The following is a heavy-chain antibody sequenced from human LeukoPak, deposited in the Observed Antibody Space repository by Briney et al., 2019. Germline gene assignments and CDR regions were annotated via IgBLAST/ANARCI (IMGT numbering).Heavy chain of an antibody. Sequence: GGSLRLSCAASGFTFSSYAMSWVRQAPGKGLEWVSAISGSGGSTYYADSVKGRFTISRDNSKNTLYLQMNSLRAEDTAVYYCAKGFKRDCSSTSCYTGAFDIWGQGTMVTVSS. CDR3: AKGFKRDCSSTSCYTGAFDI. CDR2: ISGSGGST. CDR1: GFTFSSYA. V-gene: IGHV3-23*01. D-gene: IGHD2-2*02. J-gene: IGHJ3*02.